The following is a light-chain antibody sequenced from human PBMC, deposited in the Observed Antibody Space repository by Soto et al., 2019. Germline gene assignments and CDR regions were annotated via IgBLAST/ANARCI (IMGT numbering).Light chain of an antibody. CDR1: QTISSY. J-gene: IGKJ4*01. CDR2: DAS. Sequence: EIVLTQSPATLSLSPGERATLSCRASQTISSYLAWYQQKPGQAPRLLIYDASNRAAGIPARFSAFGSGTDFTLTISSLEPEDLAIYYCQQHTNWPLTFGGGTKVEIK. CDR3: QQHTNWPLT. V-gene: IGKV3-11*01.